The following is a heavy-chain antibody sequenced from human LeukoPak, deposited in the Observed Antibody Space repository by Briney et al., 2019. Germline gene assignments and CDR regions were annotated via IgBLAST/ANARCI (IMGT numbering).Heavy chain of an antibody. Sequence: ASVKVSCKASGYTFTGYYMHWVRQAPGQGLEWMGWIHPSGGSTSYAQKFQGRVTMTRDMSTSTVYMELSSLRSDDTAVYYCARDGERLRLGELMRDYWGQGTLVTVSS. D-gene: IGHD3-16*01. CDR1: GYTFTGYY. CDR2: IHPSGGST. J-gene: IGHJ4*02. CDR3: ARDGERLRLGELMRDY. V-gene: IGHV1-46*01.